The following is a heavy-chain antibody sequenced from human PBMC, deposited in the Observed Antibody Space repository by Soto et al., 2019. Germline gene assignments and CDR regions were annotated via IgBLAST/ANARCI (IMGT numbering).Heavy chain of an antibody. V-gene: IGHV3-21*01. CDR1: GFAFRSYN. J-gene: IGHJ4*02. D-gene: IGHD2-15*01. CDR3: ASATVVAATFDC. CDR2: ISSGSSNI. Sequence: EVQLVESGGGLVKPGGSLTLSCAASGFAFRSYNMNWVRQAPGKGLEWVASISSGSSNIYYADSVKGRFTISRDNAKNSLFLQMDSLRAEDSAVYYCASATVVAATFDCWGQGTLVTVSS.